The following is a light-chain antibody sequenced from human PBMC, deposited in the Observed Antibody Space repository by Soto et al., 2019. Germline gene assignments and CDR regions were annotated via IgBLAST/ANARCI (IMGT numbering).Light chain of an antibody. CDR1: QSISSW. CDR3: LHHISYSATT. Sequence: DVQMTQSPSTLSASVGDRVTITCRASQSISSWLAWYQHIPGKAPKLLIYKASTLESGVTSRFSGSGSGTECTLTISSLQHDDFGTYYCLHHISYSATTFSQATQVEIK. J-gene: IGKJ1*01. V-gene: IGKV1-5*03. CDR2: KAS.